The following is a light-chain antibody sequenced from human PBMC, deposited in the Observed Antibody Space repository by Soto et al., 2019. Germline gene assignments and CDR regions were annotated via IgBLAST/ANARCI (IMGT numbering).Light chain of an antibody. CDR3: QPYGISPS. Sequence: VALSLSTGERATLSSRASQNISGSSLSWYQQKPGQSPRLLMNGASTRATGIPDRFSGSGSGTDFTLTISSLDPEDFAVYYCQPYGISPSFGQGAK. V-gene: IGKV3-20*01. J-gene: IGKJ1*01. CDR1: QNISGSS. CDR2: GAS.